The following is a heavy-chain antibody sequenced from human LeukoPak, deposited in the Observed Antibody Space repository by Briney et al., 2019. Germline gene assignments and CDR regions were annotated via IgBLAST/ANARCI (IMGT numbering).Heavy chain of an antibody. CDR1: EFTVSTNY. CDR3: ARYDFILISYFDL. CDR2: IYSDGST. D-gene: IGHD3-3*01. Sequence: GGSLRLSCAASEFTVSTNYMSWVRQAPGKKLEWVSDIYSDGSTFYADSVKGRFTISRDNSKNTLYLQMNSLRAEDTAVYHCARYDFILISYFDLWGRGTLVTVSS. V-gene: IGHV3-53*01. J-gene: IGHJ2*01.